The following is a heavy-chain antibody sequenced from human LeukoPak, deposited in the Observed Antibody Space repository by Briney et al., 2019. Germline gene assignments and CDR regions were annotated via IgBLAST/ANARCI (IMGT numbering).Heavy chain of an antibody. Sequence: SVKVSCKASGATFSSYAISWVRQAPGQGLKWMGRIIPIFGTANYAQKFQGRVTITTDESTSTAYMELSSLRSEDTAVYYCARARYYDSSGYYLPRLSYYMDVWGKGTTVTVSS. V-gene: IGHV1-69*05. CDR3: ARARYYDSSGYYLPRLSYYMDV. D-gene: IGHD3-22*01. J-gene: IGHJ6*03. CDR2: IIPIFGTA. CDR1: GATFSSYA.